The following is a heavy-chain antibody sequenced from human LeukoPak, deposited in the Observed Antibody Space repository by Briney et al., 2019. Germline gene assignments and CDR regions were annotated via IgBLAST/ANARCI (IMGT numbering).Heavy chain of an antibody. D-gene: IGHD4-17*01. V-gene: IGHV3-30-3*01. CDR3: ARDLLPSTVTYYYYYGMDV. CDR2: ISYDGSNK. J-gene: IGHJ6*02. Sequence: GGSLRLSCPAAGFTFSSYAMHWVRQPPGKGREWVAVISYDGSNKYYADSVKGRFTISRDNSKNTLYLQMNSLRAEDTAVYYCARDLLPSTVTYYYYYGMDVWGQGTTVTVSS. CDR1: GFTFSSYA.